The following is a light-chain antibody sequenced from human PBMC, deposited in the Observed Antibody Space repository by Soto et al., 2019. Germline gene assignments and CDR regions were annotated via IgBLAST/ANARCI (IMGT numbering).Light chain of an antibody. CDR2: AAS. CDR1: QGISSY. Sequence: AIRMTQSPSSYSASTGDRVTITCRASQGISSYLAWYQQKPGKAPKLLIYAASTLQSGVPSRFSGSGSGADFTLTISSLQPDDFATYYCQQYNSLWTFGQGTKVDIK. V-gene: IGKV1-8*01. CDR3: QQYNSLWT. J-gene: IGKJ1*01.